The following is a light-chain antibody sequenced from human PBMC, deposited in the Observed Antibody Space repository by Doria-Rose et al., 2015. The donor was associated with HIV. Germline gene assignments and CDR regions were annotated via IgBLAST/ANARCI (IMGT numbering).Light chain of an antibody. J-gene: IGKJ1*01. CDR1: QSFSSTY. Sequence: TQSPGTPSLSPGERATLSCRASQSFSSTYLAWYQQKPGQAPSLLIYDGSTRATGIPDRFSASGSGTDFTLTINRLEPEDSALDYCHQYGTSWTFGQGTKVEI. V-gene: IGKV3-20*01. CDR2: DGS. CDR3: HQYGTSWT.